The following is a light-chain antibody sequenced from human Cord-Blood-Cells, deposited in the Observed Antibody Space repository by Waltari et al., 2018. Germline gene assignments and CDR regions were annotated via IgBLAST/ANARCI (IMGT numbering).Light chain of an antibody. CDR2: DVS. Sequence: QSALTQPRSVSGSPGQSVTISCTGTSSDVGGYNYVSWYQQHPGKAPKLMIYDVSKRPSGVPDRFSGSNSGNTASLTISGLQAEDEADYYCCSYAGSYTNVFGTGTKVTVL. CDR1: SSDVGGYNY. V-gene: IGLV2-11*01. CDR3: CSYAGSYTNV. J-gene: IGLJ1*01.